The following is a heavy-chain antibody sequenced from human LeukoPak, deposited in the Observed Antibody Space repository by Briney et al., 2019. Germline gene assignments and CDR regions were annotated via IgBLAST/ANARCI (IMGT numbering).Heavy chain of an antibody. CDR2: IYHSGST. Sequence: PSETLSLTCAVSGYSISSGYYWSWIRQPPGKGLEWIGYIYHSGSTNYNSSLKSRVTISVDTSKNQFSLKLNSVTAADTAVYYCARGWNFDLWGRGTLVTVSS. CDR3: ARGWNFDL. V-gene: IGHV4-61*01. CDR1: GYSISSGYY. J-gene: IGHJ2*01.